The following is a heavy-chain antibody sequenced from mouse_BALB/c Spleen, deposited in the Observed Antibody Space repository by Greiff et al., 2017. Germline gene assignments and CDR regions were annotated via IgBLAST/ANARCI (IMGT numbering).Heavy chain of an antibody. CDR3: ARGGVITTVAFDY. J-gene: IGHJ2*01. CDR2: ISYSGST. Sequence: EVKLMESGPGLVKPSQSLSLTCTVTGYSITSDYAWNWIRQFPGNKLEWMGYISYSGSTSYNPSLKSRISITRDTSKNQFFLQLNSVTTEDTATYYCARGGVITTVAFDYWGQGTTLTVSS. D-gene: IGHD2-4*01. CDR1: GYSITSDYA. V-gene: IGHV3-2*02.